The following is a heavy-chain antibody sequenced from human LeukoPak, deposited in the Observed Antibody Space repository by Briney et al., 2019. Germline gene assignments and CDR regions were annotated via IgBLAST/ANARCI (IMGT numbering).Heavy chain of an antibody. J-gene: IGHJ4*02. CDR1: GFTFSSYA. Sequence: GGSLRLSCAASGFTFSSYAMSWVRHAPGKGLEWVSSISDNGYNTYYADSVKGRFTVSRDNSKNTLYLHMNSLRAEDTAIYYCVKGGEQWLVVDYWGQGTLVTVSS. V-gene: IGHV3-23*01. CDR2: ISDNGYNT. CDR3: VKGGEQWLVVDY. D-gene: IGHD6-19*01.